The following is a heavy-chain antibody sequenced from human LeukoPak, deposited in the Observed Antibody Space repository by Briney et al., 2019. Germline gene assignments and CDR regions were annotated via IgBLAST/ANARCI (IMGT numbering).Heavy chain of an antibody. D-gene: IGHD3-10*01. V-gene: IGHV3-30*18. CDR1: GFTFSSYG. Sequence: GGSLRLSCAASGFTFSSYGMHWVRQAPGKGLEWVAVISYDGSNKYYADSVKGRFTISRDNSKNTLYLQMNSLRAEDTAVYYCAKDPNYYGSGDGYYFDYWGQGTLVTVSS. J-gene: IGHJ4*02. CDR2: ISYDGSNK. CDR3: AKDPNYYGSGDGYYFDY.